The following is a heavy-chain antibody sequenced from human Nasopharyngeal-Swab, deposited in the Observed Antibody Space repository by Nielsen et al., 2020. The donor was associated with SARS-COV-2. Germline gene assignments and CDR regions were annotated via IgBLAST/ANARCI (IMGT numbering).Heavy chain of an antibody. V-gene: IGHV4-59*01. CDR2: IYYSGST. J-gene: IGHJ4*02. CDR3: ARVHGDYAYFDY. D-gene: IGHD4-17*01. Sequence: SETLSLTCTVSGGSISSYYWSWIRQPPGKGLEWIGYIYYSGSTNYNPSLKSRVTISVDTSKNQFSLKLSSVTAADTAVYYCARVHGDYAYFDYWGQGTLVTVPS. CDR1: GGSISSYY.